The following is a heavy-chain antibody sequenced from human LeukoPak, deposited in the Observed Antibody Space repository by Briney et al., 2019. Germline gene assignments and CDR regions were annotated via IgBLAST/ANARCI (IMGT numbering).Heavy chain of an antibody. CDR3: AREPTVVTGFDY. Sequence: GGSLRLSCAASGFTFFSNWMSWCRRAPGKGREGVANIKQDGSEKYYVDSVKGRFTISRDNAKNSLYLQMNSMRAEDTAVYYCAREPTVVTGFDYWGQGTPVTVSS. CDR2: IKQDGSEK. V-gene: IGHV3-7*01. J-gene: IGHJ4*02. D-gene: IGHD4-23*01. CDR1: GFTFFSNW.